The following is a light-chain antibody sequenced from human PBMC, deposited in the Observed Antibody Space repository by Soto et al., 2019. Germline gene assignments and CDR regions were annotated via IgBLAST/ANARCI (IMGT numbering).Light chain of an antibody. CDR3: QQLNSYPQT. V-gene: IGKV1-9*01. CDR1: QGISRY. CDR2: AAS. J-gene: IGKJ2*01. Sequence: IQLTQSPSSLSAYVGDRVTITCRASQGISRYLAWYQQKPGKAPNLLIRAASTLRSGVPSRFSGSGSGTDFTLPISSLQPEDFETYYCQQLNSYPQTFGRGTKLEIK.